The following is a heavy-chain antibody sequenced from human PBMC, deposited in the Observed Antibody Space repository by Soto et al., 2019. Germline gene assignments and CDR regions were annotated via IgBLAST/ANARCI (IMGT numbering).Heavy chain of an antibody. CDR3: ARGYSDYDYYYYYYMDV. D-gene: IGHD5-12*01. Sequence: GGSLRLSCAASGFTVSSNYMSWVRQAPGKGLEWVSVIYSGGSTYYADSVKGRFTISRDNSKNTPYLQMNSLRAEDTAVYYCARGYSDYDYYYYYYMDVWGKGTTVTVSS. V-gene: IGHV3-66*01. CDR2: IYSGGST. J-gene: IGHJ6*03. CDR1: GFTVSSNY.